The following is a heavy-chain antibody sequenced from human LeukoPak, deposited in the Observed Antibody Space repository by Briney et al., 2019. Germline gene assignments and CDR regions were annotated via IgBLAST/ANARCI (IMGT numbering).Heavy chain of an antibody. V-gene: IGHV4-31*03. D-gene: IGHD3-22*01. Sequence: SQTLSLTCTVSGGSISSGGYYWSWIRQHPGKGLEWIGYIYYSGSTYYNPSLKSRVTISVDTSKNQFSLELSSVTAADTAVYYCARTRSAYYDSSGYYEVFDYWGQGTLVTVSS. J-gene: IGHJ4*02. CDR2: IYYSGST. CDR3: ARTRSAYYDSSGYYEVFDY. CDR1: GGSISSGGYY.